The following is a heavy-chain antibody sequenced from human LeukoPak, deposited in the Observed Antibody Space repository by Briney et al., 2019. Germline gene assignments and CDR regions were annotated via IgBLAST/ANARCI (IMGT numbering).Heavy chain of an antibody. J-gene: IGHJ4*02. V-gene: IGHV4-34*01. Sequence: SETLSLTCAVYGGSFSGYYWSWIRQPPGKGLEWIGEINHSGSTNYNPSLKSRVTISVDTSKNQFSLKLSSVTAADTAVYYCARGYSSGWYYLGGIKFDYWGQGTLVTVSS. CDR1: GGSFSGYY. D-gene: IGHD6-19*01. CDR3: ARGYSSGWYYLGGIKFDY. CDR2: INHSGST.